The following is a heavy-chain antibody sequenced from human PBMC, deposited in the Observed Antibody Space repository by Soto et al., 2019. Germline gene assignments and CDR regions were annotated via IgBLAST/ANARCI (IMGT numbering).Heavy chain of an antibody. CDR2: ISGSAATT. J-gene: IGHJ4*02. D-gene: IGHD6-13*01. CDR1: GFTFSSYA. CDR3: ARDIAAAGTSVVY. Sequence: GGSLRLSCAASGFTFSSYAMNWVRQAPGKGLEWVSAISGSAATTHFADSVKGRFTISRDNSKNTLYLQMNSLRAEDTAVYYCARDIAAAGTSVVYWGQGTLVTVSS. V-gene: IGHV3-23*01.